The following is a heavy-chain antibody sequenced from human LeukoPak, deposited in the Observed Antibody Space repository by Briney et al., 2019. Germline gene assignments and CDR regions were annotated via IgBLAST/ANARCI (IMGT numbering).Heavy chain of an antibody. D-gene: IGHD5-12*01. CDR2: ISSSSSYI. CDR3: ARVEYGGYPDY. Sequence: DGSLRLSCAAPGCTFSTYSMKWVRQAPGKRLDSVSSISSSSSYIYYADSVKGRFTISRDNAKNSLHLQMNSLRAEDTAVYYCARVEYGGYPDYWGQGILVTVSS. CDR1: GCTFSTYS. J-gene: IGHJ4*02. V-gene: IGHV3-21*01.